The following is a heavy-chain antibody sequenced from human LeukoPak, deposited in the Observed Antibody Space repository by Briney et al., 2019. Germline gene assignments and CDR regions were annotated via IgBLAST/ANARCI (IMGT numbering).Heavy chain of an antibody. J-gene: IGHJ3*01. Sequence: GGSLRLSCAAYAFTFNNHDMQWVRQAPGKGLEWVAGISYDGRNKYYADSVKGRFTISRDNSKNTLNLQMNSLRTEDTAVYYCAKPRDIDSWAFDVWGQGTMVTVS. D-gene: IGHD2-15*01. CDR3: AKPRDIDSWAFDV. CDR1: AFTFNNHD. CDR2: ISYDGRNK. V-gene: IGHV3-30*18.